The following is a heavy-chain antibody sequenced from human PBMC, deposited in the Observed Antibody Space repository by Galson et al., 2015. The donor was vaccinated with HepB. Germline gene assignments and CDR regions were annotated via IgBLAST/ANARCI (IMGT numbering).Heavy chain of an antibody. V-gene: IGHV3-43D*03. CDR1: RFTFDDYA. CDR3: AKTYAVGDDAFDI. J-gene: IGHJ3*02. Sequence: SLRLSCAASRFTFDDYAMHWVRQAPGKGLEWVSLISWDGGSTYYADSVKGRFTISRDNSKNSLYLQMNSLRAEDTALYYCAKTYAVGDDAFDIWGQGTMVTVSS. CDR2: ISWDGGST. D-gene: IGHD3-16*01.